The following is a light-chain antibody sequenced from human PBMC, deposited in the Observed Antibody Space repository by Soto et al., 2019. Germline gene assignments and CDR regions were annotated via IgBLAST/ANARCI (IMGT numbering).Light chain of an antibody. Sequence: EIVLTQSPGTLSLSPGERAALSCRASQSVTTNSLAWYQQKPSQAPRLLIYAVSSRATGIPDRFSGSGSGTDFTLTISRVEPEDFAVYYCQQYGTSLFTFGQGTRLESK. CDR1: QSVTTNS. V-gene: IGKV3-20*01. J-gene: IGKJ5*01. CDR2: AVS. CDR3: QQYGTSLFT.